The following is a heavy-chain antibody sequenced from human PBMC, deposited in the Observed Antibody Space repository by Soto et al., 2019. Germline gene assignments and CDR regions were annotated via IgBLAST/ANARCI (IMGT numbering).Heavy chain of an antibody. CDR2: ISYDGSNE. J-gene: IGHJ4*02. CDR1: GFTFSSYA. Sequence: GGSLRLSCAASGFTFSSYAMHWVRQAPGKGLERVALISYDGSNEYYADSVKGRFTISRDNAKNSLYLQMNSLRAEDTAVYYCARARIVVVPFDYWGQGT. CDR3: ARARIVVVPFDY. D-gene: IGHD3-22*01. V-gene: IGHV3-30-3*01.